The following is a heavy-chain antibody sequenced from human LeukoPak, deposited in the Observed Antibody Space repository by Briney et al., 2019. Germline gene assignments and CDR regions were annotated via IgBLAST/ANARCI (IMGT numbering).Heavy chain of an antibody. CDR3: ARGFRRGPWYSYGLYFDY. Sequence: SETLSLTCAVYGGSFSGYYWSWIRQPPGKGLEWIGEINHSGSTNYNPSLKSRATISVDTSKNQFSLKLSSVTAADTAVYYCARGFRRGPWYSYGLYFDYWGQGTLVTVSS. D-gene: IGHD5-18*01. CDR2: INHSGST. CDR1: GGSFSGYY. V-gene: IGHV4-34*01. J-gene: IGHJ4*02.